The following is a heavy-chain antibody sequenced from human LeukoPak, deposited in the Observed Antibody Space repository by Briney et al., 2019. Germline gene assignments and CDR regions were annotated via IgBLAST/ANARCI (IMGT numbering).Heavy chain of an antibody. CDR1: GGTFSSYA. J-gene: IGHJ4*02. V-gene: IGHV1-69*01. CDR2: IIPIFGTS. D-gene: IGHD5-18*01. Sequence: SVKVSCKASGGTFSSYAISWVRQAPGQGLEWMGGIIPIFGTSNYAQKFQGRVTITADESTSTAYMELSSLRSEDTAMYYCARDSGYSYGEAVDYWGQGTLVTVSS. CDR3: ARDSGYSYGEAVDY.